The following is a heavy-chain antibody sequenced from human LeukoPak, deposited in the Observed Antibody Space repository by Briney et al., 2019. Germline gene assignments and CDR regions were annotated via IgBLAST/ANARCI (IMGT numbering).Heavy chain of an antibody. CDR3: ARVPVDTAMVEYYYYGMDV. CDR1: GGSISSGGYY. J-gene: IGHJ6*02. V-gene: IGHV4-31*03. D-gene: IGHD5-18*01. CDR2: IYYSGST. Sequence: PSETLSLTCTVSGGSISSGGYYWSWIRQHPGKGPEWIGYIYYSGSTYYNPSLKSRVTISVDTSKNQFSLKLSSVTAADTAVYYCARVPVDTAMVEYYYYGMDVWGQGTTVTVSS.